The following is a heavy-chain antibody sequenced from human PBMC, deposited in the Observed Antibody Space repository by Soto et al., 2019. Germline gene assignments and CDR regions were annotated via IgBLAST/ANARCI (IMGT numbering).Heavy chain of an antibody. D-gene: IGHD3-10*01. CDR2: ISPYKGNT. V-gene: IGHV1-18*01. J-gene: IGHJ4*02. Sequence: QVQLMQSGAEVKKPGASVKVSCKASGYTFSNYGISWVRQAPGQGLEWMGWISPYKGNTYYAQNLQGRVTMTTHTSTYTAYMELRSLRSDDTAIYFCARDLDGSGSYYTDFWGQGTLVTVSS. CDR3: ARDLDGSGSYYTDF. CDR1: GYTFSNYG.